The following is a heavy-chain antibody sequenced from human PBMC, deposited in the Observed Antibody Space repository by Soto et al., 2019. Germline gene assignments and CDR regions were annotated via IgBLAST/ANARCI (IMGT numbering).Heavy chain of an antibody. CDR1: GGSFSGYY. CDR2: INHSGST. Sequence: SETLSLTCAVYGGSFSGYYWSWIRQPPGKGLEWIGEINHSGSTNYNPSLKSRVNISVDTSKNQFSLKLSSVTAADTAVYYCESTGVYYGMDVWGQGTTVTVSS. V-gene: IGHV4-34*01. CDR3: ESTGVYYGMDV. J-gene: IGHJ6*02. D-gene: IGHD2-8*01.